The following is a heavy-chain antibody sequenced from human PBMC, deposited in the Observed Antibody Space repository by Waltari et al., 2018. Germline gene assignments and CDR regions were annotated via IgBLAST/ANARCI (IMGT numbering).Heavy chain of an antibody. V-gene: IGHV4-38-2*01. J-gene: IGHJ4*02. CDR1: GYSISSNSY. CDR3: ARLVLVGWELSSL. D-gene: IGHD1-26*01. Sequence: QVQLQESGPGLVKPSETLSLTCAVSGYSISSNSYWGGLRQPPGKGLEYIGNIRQVGGTYNTASLKSRVTISVDTSKNQFSLKLSSVTAADTAVYYCARLVLVGWELSSLWGQGTLVTVSS. CDR2: IRQVGGT.